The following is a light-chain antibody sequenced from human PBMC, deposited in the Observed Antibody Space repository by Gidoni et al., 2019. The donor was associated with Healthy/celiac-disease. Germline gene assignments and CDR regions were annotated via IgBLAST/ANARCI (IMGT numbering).Light chain of an antibody. CDR3: QQYGSSPGVT. V-gene: IGKV3-20*01. J-gene: IGKJ1*01. Sequence: EIVLTQSPGRLPVSPGERATLSCRASQSVSSSYLAWYQQKPGQAPRLLIYGASSRATGIPDRFSGSGSGTDFTLTISRLEPEDFAVYYCQQYGSSPGVTFGQGTKVEIK. CDR1: QSVSSSY. CDR2: GAS.